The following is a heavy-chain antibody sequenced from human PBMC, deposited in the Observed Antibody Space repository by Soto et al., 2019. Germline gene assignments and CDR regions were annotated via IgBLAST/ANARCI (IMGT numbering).Heavy chain of an antibody. J-gene: IGHJ5*02. CDR3: AGYYDILTGYYTPTVGEP. Sequence: SETLSLTCTVSGGSISSYYWSWIRQPPGKGLEWIGYIYYSGSTNYNPSLKSRVTISVDTSKNQFSLKLSSVTAADTAVYYCAGYYDILTGYYTPTVGEPWGQGTLVTVSS. CDR1: GGSISSYY. V-gene: IGHV4-59*08. CDR2: IYYSGST. D-gene: IGHD3-9*01.